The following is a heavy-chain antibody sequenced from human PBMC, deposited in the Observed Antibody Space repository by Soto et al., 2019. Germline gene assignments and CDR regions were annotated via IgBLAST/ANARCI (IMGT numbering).Heavy chain of an antibody. Sequence: PSETLSLTCAVSGDTISTGGYSWAWIRQPPGKALEWIGHTYHSGNPYYNPSLKSRVIISVDRSKNQFSLKLSSVTAADTAVYYCARDRLGGDYYDSSGPEWGQGTLVTVSS. CDR2: TYHSGNP. V-gene: IGHV4-30-2*01. J-gene: IGHJ4*02. CDR3: ARDRLGGDYYDSSGPE. D-gene: IGHD3-22*01. CDR1: GDTISTGGYS.